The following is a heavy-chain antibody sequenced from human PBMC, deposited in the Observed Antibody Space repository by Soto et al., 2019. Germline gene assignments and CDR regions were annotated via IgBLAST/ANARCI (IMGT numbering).Heavy chain of an antibody. D-gene: IGHD6-6*01. CDR3: TTDGGPYSSSSDYYYGMDV. CDR2: IKSKTDGGTT. CDR1: GFTFSNAW. V-gene: IGHV3-15*01. Sequence: SGGSLRLSCAASGFTFSNAWMSWVRQAPGKXLEWAGRIKSKTDGGTTDYAAPVKGRFTISRDDSKNTLYLQMNSLKTEDTAVYYCTTDGGPYSSSSDYYYGMDVWGQGTTVTVSS. J-gene: IGHJ6*02.